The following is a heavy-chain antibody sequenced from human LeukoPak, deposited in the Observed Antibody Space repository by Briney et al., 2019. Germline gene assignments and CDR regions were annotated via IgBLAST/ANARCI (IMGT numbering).Heavy chain of an antibody. J-gene: IGHJ4*02. V-gene: IGHV4-34*01. CDR1: GGSLSGYY. CDR2: SNHIGDT. Sequence: SETLSLTCAVSGGSLSGYYWNWIRQPPGKGLEWIGESNHIGDTNYSASVKNRINILVDTSKDQVTLSLTSLTAADKAVYYCARPANNGSPRIWGQGTRVTVSS. CDR3: ARPANNGSPRI. D-gene: IGHD1-26*01.